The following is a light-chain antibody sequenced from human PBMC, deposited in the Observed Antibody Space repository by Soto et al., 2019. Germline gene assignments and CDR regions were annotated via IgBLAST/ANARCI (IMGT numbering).Light chain of an antibody. Sequence: QAVVTQEPSLTVSPGGTVTLTCASSTVAVPSGNYPSWFQQKPGQAPRTLIYTTDDKHSWTPARFSGSLLGGKAALTLSGVQPEDEAEYYCLLYYGGANLMFGGGTKLTVL. CDR3: LLYYGGANLM. J-gene: IGLJ3*02. V-gene: IGLV7-43*01. CDR1: TVAVPSGNY. CDR2: TTD.